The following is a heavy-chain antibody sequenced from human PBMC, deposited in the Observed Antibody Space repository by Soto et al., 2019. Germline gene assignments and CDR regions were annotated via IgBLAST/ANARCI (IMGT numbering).Heavy chain of an antibody. V-gene: IGHV1-3*05. CDR3: ARGIGAAGTGFDY. CDR1: GYTFTSYA. D-gene: IGHD6-13*01. J-gene: IGHJ4*02. Sequence: QVQLVQSGAEEKKPGASVKVSCKASGYTFTSYAMHWVRQAPGQRLEWMGWINAGNGNTKYSQKFQGRVTITRDTSASTAYMELSSLGSEGTAVYYWARGIGAAGTGFDYWGQGTLVTVSS. CDR2: INAGNGNT.